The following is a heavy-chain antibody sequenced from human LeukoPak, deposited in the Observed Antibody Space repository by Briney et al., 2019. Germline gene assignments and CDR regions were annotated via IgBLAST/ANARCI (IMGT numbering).Heavy chain of an antibody. V-gene: IGHV1-24*01. D-gene: IGHD3-22*01. CDR3: ATVGGFSSDYYDSSGPAAHAFDI. CDR1: GYTLTELS. Sequence: ASVKVSCKVSGYTLTELSMHWVRQAPGKGLEWMGGFDPEDGETIYAQKFQGRVTMTEDTSTDTAYMELSSLRSEDTAVYYCATVGGFSSDYYDSSGPAAHAFDIWGQGTMVTVSS. CDR2: FDPEDGET. J-gene: IGHJ3*02.